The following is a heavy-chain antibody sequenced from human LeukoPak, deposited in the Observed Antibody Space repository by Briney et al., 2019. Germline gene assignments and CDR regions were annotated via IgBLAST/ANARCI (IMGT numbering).Heavy chain of an antibody. CDR3: ARDIPDIVVVPAACDP. CDR1: GYTFTSYG. CDR2: ISAYNGNT. V-gene: IGHV1-18*01. D-gene: IGHD2-2*01. J-gene: IGHJ5*02. Sequence: ASVRVSCKASGYTFTSYGISWVRQAPGQGLEWMGWISAYNGNTNYAQKLQGRVTMTTDTSTSTAYMELRSLRSDDTAVYYCARDIPDIVVVPAACDPWGQGTLVTVSS.